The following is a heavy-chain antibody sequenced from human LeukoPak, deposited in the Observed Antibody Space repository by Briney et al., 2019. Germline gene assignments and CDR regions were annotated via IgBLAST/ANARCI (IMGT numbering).Heavy chain of an antibody. CDR2: INHSGST. CDR1: GGSFSGYY. J-gene: IGHJ4*02. V-gene: IGHV4-34*01. D-gene: IGHD3-9*01. CDR3: ARGDILTGYYTRGDYDY. Sequence: SETLSLTCAVYGGSFSGYYWSWIRQPPGKGLERIGEINHSGSTNYNPSLKSRVTISVDTSKNQFSLKLSSGTAADTAVYYCARGDILTGYYTRGDYDYWGQGTLVTVSS.